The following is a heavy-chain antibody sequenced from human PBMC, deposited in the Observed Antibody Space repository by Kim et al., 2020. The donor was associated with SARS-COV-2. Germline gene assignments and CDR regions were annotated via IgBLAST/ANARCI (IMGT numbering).Heavy chain of an antibody. V-gene: IGHV3-7*03. J-gene: IGHJ4*02. CDR1: GFTFSTYW. Sequence: GGSLRLSCAASGFTFSTYWMSWVRQAPGKGLERVANIKEDGSEKYYVDSVKGRFTISRDNAKNSLYLQMNGLRADDTAVYYCVRGRGFAHWGQGTLVTVSS. CDR2: IKEDGSEK. D-gene: IGHD3-10*01. CDR3: VRGRGFAH.